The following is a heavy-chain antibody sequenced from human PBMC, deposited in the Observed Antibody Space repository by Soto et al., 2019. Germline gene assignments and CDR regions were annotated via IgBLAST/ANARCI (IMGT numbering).Heavy chain of an antibody. Sequence: PSETLSLTCAVYGGSFSGYYWSWIRQPSGKGLEWIGEINHSGSTNYNPSLKSRVTISVDTSKNQFSLRLSSVTAADTAVYYCASQHDYGDYYYGMDVWGQGTTVTVSS. D-gene: IGHD4-17*01. J-gene: IGHJ6*02. V-gene: IGHV4-34*01. CDR2: INHSGST. CDR3: ASQHDYGDYYYGMDV. CDR1: GGSFSGYY.